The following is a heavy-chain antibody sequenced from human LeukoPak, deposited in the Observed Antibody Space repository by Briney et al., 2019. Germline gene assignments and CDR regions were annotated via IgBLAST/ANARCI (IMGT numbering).Heavy chain of an antibody. D-gene: IGHD3-10*01. Sequence: PGGSLRLSCAASGFTFSSHGMSWVRQAPGKGLEWVSAISGSGGSTYYADSVKGRFTISRDNSKNTLYLQMNSLRAEDTAVYYCAKDGGHMVRGDYYYMDVWGKGTTVTISS. CDR2: ISGSGGST. V-gene: IGHV3-23*01. J-gene: IGHJ6*03. CDR3: AKDGGHMVRGDYYYMDV. CDR1: GFTFSSHG.